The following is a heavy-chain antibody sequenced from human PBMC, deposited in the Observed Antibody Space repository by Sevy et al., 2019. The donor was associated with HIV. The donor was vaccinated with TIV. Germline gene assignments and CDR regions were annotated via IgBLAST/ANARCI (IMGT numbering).Heavy chain of an antibody. J-gene: IGHJ4*02. D-gene: IGHD2-21*02. Sequence: GGSLRLSCAASGFTFTLYAIHWVRQAPGKGLEWVALISYSGTNKYYADSVKDGFTIARDDSKNTAYLQMNNLGTDDTAVYYCARVAVEYCTDDCYHRFDYWGQGTQVTVSS. CDR2: ISYSGTNK. V-gene: IGHV3-30-3*01. CDR3: ARVAVEYCTDDCYHRFDY. CDR1: GFTFTLYA.